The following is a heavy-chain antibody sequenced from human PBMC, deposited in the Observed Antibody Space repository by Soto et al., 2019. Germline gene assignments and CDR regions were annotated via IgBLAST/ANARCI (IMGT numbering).Heavy chain of an antibody. CDR1: GFTFSSYS. V-gene: IGHV3-21*01. J-gene: IGHJ3*02. D-gene: IGHD2-15*01. CDR2: ISSSSYI. Sequence: GGSLRLSCAASGFTFSSYSMNWVRQAPGKGLEWVSSISSSSYIYYADSVKGRFTISRDNAKNSLYLQMNSLRAEDTAVYYCARPQADIVVVVAATPNDAFDIWGQGTMVTVSS. CDR3: ARPQADIVVVVAATPNDAFDI.